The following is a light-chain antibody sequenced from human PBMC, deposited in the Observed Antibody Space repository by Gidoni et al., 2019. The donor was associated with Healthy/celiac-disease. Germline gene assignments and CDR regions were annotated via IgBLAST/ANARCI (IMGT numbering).Light chain of an antibody. Sequence: SYVLTQPTSVSVAPGQTARITCGGNNIGSKSLHWYQQKPGQAPVLVGDDDSDRTSGIPERVSGSNAGNTATLTISRVEAGDEADYYCQVWDSSSDHVVFGGGTKLTVL. CDR2: DDS. CDR3: QVWDSSSDHVV. J-gene: IGLJ2*01. V-gene: IGLV3-21*02. CDR1: NIGSKS.